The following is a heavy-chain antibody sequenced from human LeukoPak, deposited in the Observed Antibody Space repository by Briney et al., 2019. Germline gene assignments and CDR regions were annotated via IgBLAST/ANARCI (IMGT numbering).Heavy chain of an antibody. CDR2: IYYSGST. V-gene: IGHV4-59*08. J-gene: IGHJ6*03. Sequence: SETLSLTCTVSGGSISSYYWSWIRQPPGKGLEWIGYIYYSGSTNYNPSLKSRVTISVDTSKNQFSLKLSSVTAADTAVYYCARAPVYYDFWSGSYYYYMDVWGKGTTVTVSS. CDR1: GGSISSYY. D-gene: IGHD3-3*01. CDR3: ARAPVYYDFWSGSYYYYMDV.